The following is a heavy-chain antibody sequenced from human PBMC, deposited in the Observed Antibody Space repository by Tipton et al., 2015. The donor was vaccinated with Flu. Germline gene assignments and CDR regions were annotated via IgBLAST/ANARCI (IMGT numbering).Heavy chain of an antibody. CDR2: IYTSGST. CDR1: GGFITSGSYY. Sequence: TLSLTCTVSGGFITSGSYYWSWIRQPAGRGLEWIGRIYTSGSTNYSPSLESRVTISVDPSKSHFSLSLTSVTAADTAVYFCAREFLFFGELSTAYYFDSWSQGIRVTVSS. V-gene: IGHV4-61*02. CDR3: AREFLFFGELSTAYYFDS. J-gene: IGHJ4*02. D-gene: IGHD3-16*01.